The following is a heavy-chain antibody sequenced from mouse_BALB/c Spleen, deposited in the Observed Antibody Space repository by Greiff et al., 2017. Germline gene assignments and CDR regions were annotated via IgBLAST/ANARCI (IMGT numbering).Heavy chain of an antibody. J-gene: IGHJ4*01. Sequence: EVKLVESGGGLVQPGGSRKLSCAASGFTFSSFGMHWVRQAPEKGLEWVAYISSGSSTIYYADTVKGRFPISRDNPKNTLFLQMTSLRSEDTAMYYCARRDYNYAMDYGGQGTSVTVSS. D-gene: IGHD2-12*01. CDR2: ISSGSSTI. V-gene: IGHV5-17*02. CDR1: GFTFSSFG. CDR3: ARRDYNYAMDY.